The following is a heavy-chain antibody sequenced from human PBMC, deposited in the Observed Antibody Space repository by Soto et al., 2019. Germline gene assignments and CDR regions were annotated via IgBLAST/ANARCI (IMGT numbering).Heavy chain of an antibody. CDR1: GYTFTDYA. CDR3: ARGSNYEDYGMDV. D-gene: IGHD4-4*01. Sequence: ASVKVSCKASGYTFTDYAIHWVRQAPGQRLDWMGWINSGNANTKYSQKFQGRVTITRDTSASTAYMELSSLRSEDTAIYYCARGSNYEDYGMDVWGQGTTVTVSS. V-gene: IGHV1-3*01. CDR2: INSGNANT. J-gene: IGHJ6*02.